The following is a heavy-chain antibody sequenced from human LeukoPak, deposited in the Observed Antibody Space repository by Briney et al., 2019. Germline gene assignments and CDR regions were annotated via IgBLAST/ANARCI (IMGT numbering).Heavy chain of an antibody. Sequence: GGSLRLSCAASGFTFSTYWINWVRQGPGKGLLWVALINGDRSTTTHADSVKGRFTISRDNAKNTVYLQMNSLRDEDTAVYYCARDYAGSPDYWGQGTLVTVSS. D-gene: IGHD3-10*01. CDR2: INGDRSTT. J-gene: IGHJ4*02. CDR3: ARDYAGSPDY. V-gene: IGHV3-74*03. CDR1: GFTFSTYW.